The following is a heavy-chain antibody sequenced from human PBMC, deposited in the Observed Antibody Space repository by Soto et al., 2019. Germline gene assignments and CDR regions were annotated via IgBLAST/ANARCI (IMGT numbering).Heavy chain of an antibody. Sequence: QVQLVESGGGVVQPGGSLRLSCATSGFTFSDSGMHWVRQAPGKGLEWVAVIWSDGSDKSYADSVEGRCTISRDNSKNNLFHQTDCQRAEAPAVYYCGRSNRYGSSSCWGGGFDYWGQGTLVTVSS. CDR2: IWSDGSDK. V-gene: IGHV3-33*01. CDR1: GFTFSDSG. CDR3: GRSNRYGSSSCWGGGFDY. D-gene: IGHD6-6*01. J-gene: IGHJ4*02.